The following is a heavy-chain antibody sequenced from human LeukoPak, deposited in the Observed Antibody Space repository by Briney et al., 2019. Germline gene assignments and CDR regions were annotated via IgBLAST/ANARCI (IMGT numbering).Heavy chain of an antibody. D-gene: IGHD3-10*01. CDR3: ARDRNYYGSGSY. V-gene: IGHV3-48*04. J-gene: IGHJ4*02. CDR1: GFTFSSYW. CDR2: ISSSGSAI. Sequence: WGSLRLSCAASGFTFSSYWMTWVRQAPGKGLEWVSYISSSGSAIYYADSVKGRFTISRDNTKNSLYLQMNSLRAEDTAIYYCARDRNYYGSGSYWGQGTLVTVSS.